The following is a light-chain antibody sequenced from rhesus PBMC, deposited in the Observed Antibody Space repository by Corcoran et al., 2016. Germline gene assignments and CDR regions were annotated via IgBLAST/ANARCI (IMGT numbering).Light chain of an antibody. CDR2: KAS. CDR1: QGISSY. CDR3: QQHNSYPLT. Sequence: DIQMTQSPSSLSASVGDTVTLTCRASQGISSYLAWYQKKPGKAPKLLIYKASTLQSGVPSRFSGSGSGTDFTLTISSLQPEDFATYYCQQHNSYPLTFGGGTKVEIK. J-gene: IGKJ4*01. V-gene: IGKV1-25*01.